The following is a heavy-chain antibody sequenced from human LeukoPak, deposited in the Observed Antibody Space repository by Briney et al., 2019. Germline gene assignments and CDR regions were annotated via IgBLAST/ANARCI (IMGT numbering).Heavy chain of an antibody. CDR3: ARAFYGSATFDP. V-gene: IGHV1-8*01. Sequence: SVKLFCNASGYTFTSYDINWVRQAPGQGLEWMGWMIPNSDNTGYAQQFQGRVTMTRNTSINTAYLGLSSLRSEDTAVYYCARAFYGSATFDPWGQGTLVTVSS. D-gene: IGHD3-10*01. J-gene: IGHJ5*02. CDR1: GYTFTSYD. CDR2: MIPNSDNT.